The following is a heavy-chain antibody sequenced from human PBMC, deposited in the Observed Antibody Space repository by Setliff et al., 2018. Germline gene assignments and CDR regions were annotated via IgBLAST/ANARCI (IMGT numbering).Heavy chain of an antibody. D-gene: IGHD3-10*01. CDR1: GDTISRTSYQ. J-gene: IGHJ4*02. CDR2: IYYTGTA. CDR3: ARHEFVGGYYGSVTYRHFDY. V-gene: IGHV4-39*01. Sequence: KASETLSLTCTVSGDTISRTSYQRGWVRQPPGKGLEWIGSIYYTGTAYYNPSLKSRVTISVDTSKNQFSLQVTSLAATDTALYFCARHEFVGGYYGSVTYRHFDYWGQGILVTVSS.